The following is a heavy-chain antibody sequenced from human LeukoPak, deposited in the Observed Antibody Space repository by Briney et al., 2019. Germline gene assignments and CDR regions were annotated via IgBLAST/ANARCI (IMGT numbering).Heavy chain of an antibody. CDR1: GFTFSNAW. CDR3: TTGISYDSSAFDI. J-gene: IGHJ3*02. CDR2: IKSKTDGGTT. Sequence: GGSLRLSCAASGFTFSNAWMSWVRQAPGKGLEWVGRIKSKTDGGTTDYAAPVKGRFTISRDDSKNTLYLQMNSLKTEDTAVYYWTTGISYDSSAFDIWGQGTMVTVSS. V-gene: IGHV3-15*01. D-gene: IGHD3-22*01.